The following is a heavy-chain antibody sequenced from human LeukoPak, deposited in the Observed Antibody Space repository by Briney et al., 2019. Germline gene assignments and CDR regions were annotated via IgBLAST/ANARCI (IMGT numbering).Heavy chain of an antibody. Sequence: SETLSLTCIVSGGSIRSYYWSWIRQSPGEGLEWIGNVYYSGSTIYNPSLRSRVTMSVDMPTNQFSLNLTSVSAADTAVYYCARRAYHPGGWFDPWGQGTLVTVSS. CDR3: ARRAYHPGGWFDP. D-gene: IGHD1-14*01. CDR1: GGSIRSYY. V-gene: IGHV4-59*08. CDR2: VYYSGST. J-gene: IGHJ5*02.